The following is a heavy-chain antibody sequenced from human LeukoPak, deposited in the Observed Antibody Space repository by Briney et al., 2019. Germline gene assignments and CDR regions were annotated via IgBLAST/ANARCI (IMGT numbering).Heavy chain of an antibody. J-gene: IGHJ5*02. CDR3: AKDPDYGGNWFDP. D-gene: IGHD4-23*01. Sequence: GGSLRLSCAASGFTFSSYGMSWARQAPGKGLEWVSAISGSGGSTYYADSVKGRFTISRDNSKNTLYLQMNSLRAEDTAVYYCAKDPDYGGNWFDPWGQGTLVTVSS. V-gene: IGHV3-23*01. CDR2: ISGSGGST. CDR1: GFTFSSYG.